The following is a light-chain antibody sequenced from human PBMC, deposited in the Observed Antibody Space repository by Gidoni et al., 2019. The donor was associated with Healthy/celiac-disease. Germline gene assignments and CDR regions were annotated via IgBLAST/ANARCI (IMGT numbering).Light chain of an antibody. CDR1: SSNIGSNT. Sequence: QSVLTQPPSASGTPGQRVTIPCSGSSSNIGSNTVNWYQQPPGTAPKLPIYSNNQRPSGVPDRFSGSKSGTSASLAISGLQSEDEADYYCAAWDDSLNGPYVFGTGTKVTVL. J-gene: IGLJ1*01. CDR2: SNN. V-gene: IGLV1-44*01. CDR3: AAWDDSLNGPYV.